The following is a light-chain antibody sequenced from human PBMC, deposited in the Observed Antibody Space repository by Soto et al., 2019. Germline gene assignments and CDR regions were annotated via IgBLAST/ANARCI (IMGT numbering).Light chain of an antibody. CDR2: EVT. V-gene: IGLV2-14*01. Sequence: QSALTQAASVSGAPGQAIAISCTGTSSDVGGYDYVSWYQQQPDKAPKLMIYEVTKRPSGVSNRFSGSKSGNTASLTISGLQAEDEADYYCSSHTSGNTRVFGTGTKVTVL. CDR3: SSHTSGNTRV. CDR1: SSDVGGYDY. J-gene: IGLJ1*01.